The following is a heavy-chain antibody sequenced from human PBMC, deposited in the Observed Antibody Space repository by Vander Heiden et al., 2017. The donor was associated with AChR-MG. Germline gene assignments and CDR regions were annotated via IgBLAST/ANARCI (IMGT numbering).Heavy chain of an antibody. J-gene: IGHJ5*01. CDR2: SYGDEDK. Sequence: QITLKESGPTLVKPTQTLTLTCTLSGSSLTTTGVGVRWIRQPPGKALERLALSYGDEDKQYSPSLRNRLTSTRDTSRNQVVLTMTNVDPVDTATYFCAHKPSGGNWFDSWGQGTLVTVSS. CDR1: GSSLTTTGVG. V-gene: IGHV2-5*02. CDR3: AHKPSGGNWFDS.